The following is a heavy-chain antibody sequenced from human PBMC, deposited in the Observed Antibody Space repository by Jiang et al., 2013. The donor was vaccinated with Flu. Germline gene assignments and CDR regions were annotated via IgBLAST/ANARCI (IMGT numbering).Heavy chain of an antibody. Sequence: GAEVKKPGASVKVSCRASGYTFSNYGINWVRQAPEQGLEWMGWISPYNDNTNYAPKFQDRVTITTDTSTRTAYLEVRRLRSDDTAVYYCARSGGTTIDYYFFYMDVWAEGPRSPSP. J-gene: IGHJ6*03. CDR1: GYTFSNYG. D-gene: IGHD1/OR15-1a*01. V-gene: IGHV1-18*04. CDR3: ARSGGTTIDYYFFYMDV. CDR2: ISPYNDNT.